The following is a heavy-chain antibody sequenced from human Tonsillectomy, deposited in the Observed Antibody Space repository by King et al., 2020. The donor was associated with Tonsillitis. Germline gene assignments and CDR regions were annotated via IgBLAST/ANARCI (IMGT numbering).Heavy chain of an antibody. Sequence: VQLVESGAEVKKPGASVKVSCTASGYTFTGYYMHWVRQAPGQGLEWMGWINPNSGGTNYAQKFQGRVTMTRDTSISTAYMELSRLRSDDTAVYYCARNWGGYDLDPFDYWGQGTLVTVSS. J-gene: IGHJ4*02. CDR3: ARNWGGYDLDPFDY. CDR1: GYTFTGYY. D-gene: IGHD5-12*01. V-gene: IGHV1-2*02. CDR2: INPNSGGT.